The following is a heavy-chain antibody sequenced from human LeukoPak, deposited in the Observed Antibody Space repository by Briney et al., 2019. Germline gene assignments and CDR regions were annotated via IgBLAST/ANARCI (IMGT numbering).Heavy chain of an antibody. CDR3: ARGGGGSLQFDY. V-gene: IGHV4-30-4*01. J-gene: IGHJ4*02. CDR1: GGSISSGDYY. CDR2: IYYSGST. Sequence: SETLSLTCTVSGGSISSGDYYWSWIRQPPGKGLAWVGYIYYSGSTYYNPSRKSRVTISVDTSKNQFSLKLNSVTAATTAVYYCARGGGGSLQFDYWGQGTLVTVSS. D-gene: IGHD1-26*01.